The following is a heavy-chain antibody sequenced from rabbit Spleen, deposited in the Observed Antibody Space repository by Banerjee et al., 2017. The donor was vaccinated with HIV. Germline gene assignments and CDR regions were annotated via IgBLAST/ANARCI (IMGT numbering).Heavy chain of an antibody. CDR3: ARDLVTVIGWNFNL. CDR1: GFSFSASDY. V-gene: IGHV1S40*01. J-gene: IGHJ4*01. D-gene: IGHD5-1*01. Sequence: QSLEESGGDLVKPGASLTLTCTASGFSFSASDYICWVRQAPGKGLEWISCIAGSSADTYYASWAKGRFTISKTSSTTVDLKMTSLTAADTATYFCARDLVTVIGWNFNLWGPGTLVTVS. CDR2: IAGSSADT.